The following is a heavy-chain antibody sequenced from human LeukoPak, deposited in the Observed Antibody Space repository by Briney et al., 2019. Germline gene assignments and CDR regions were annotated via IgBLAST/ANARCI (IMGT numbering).Heavy chain of an antibody. D-gene: IGHD2-2*01. V-gene: IGHV4-39*07. Sequence: SETLSLTCTISGDSISTSSYYWGWIRQPPGKGLEWIGSIYYSGSTYYNPSLKSRVTISVDTSKNQFSLKLSSVTAADTAVYYCARTPAATTFYYYYYMDVWGKGTTVAVSS. CDR3: ARTPAATTFYYYYYMDV. J-gene: IGHJ6*03. CDR1: GDSISTSSYY. CDR2: IYYSGST.